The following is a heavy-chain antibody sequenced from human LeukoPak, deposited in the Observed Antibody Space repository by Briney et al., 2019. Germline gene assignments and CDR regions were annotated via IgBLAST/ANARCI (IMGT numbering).Heavy chain of an antibody. CDR2: IYYSGST. J-gene: IGHJ6*03. CDR1: GGSISSYY. D-gene: IGHD6-19*01. CDR3: AREAGTDYYYMDV. V-gene: IGHV4-59*12. Sequence: PSETLSLTCTVSGGSISSYYWSWIRQPPGKGLEWIGYIYYSGSTNYNPSLKSRVTISVDTSKNQFSLKLSSVTAADTAVYYCAREAGTDYYYMDVWGKGTTVTVSS.